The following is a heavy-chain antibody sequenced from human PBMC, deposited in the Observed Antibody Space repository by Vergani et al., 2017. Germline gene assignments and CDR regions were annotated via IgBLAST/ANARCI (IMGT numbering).Heavy chain of an antibody. CDR2: ISYDGSNK. CDR1: GFTFSSYG. D-gene: IGHD4-17*01. V-gene: IGHV3-30*18. CDR3: AKEVAANDYGDYAGFSYYYGMDV. J-gene: IGHJ6*02. Sequence: QVQLVESGGGVVQPGRSLRLSCAASGFTFSSYGMHWVRQAPGKGLEWVAVISYDGSNKYYADSVKGRFTISRDNSKTTLYLQMNSLRAEGTAVYYCAKEVAANDYGDYAGFSYYYGMDVWGQGTTVTVSS.